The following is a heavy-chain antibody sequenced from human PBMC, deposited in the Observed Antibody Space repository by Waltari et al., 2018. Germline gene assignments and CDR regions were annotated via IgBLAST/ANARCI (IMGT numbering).Heavy chain of an antibody. J-gene: IGHJ6*03. CDR1: GFTFSSYW. CDR2: RKQDGSEK. V-gene: IGHV3-7*01. D-gene: IGHD1-26*01. Sequence: EVQLVESGGGLVQPGGSLRLSCAASGFTFSSYWMSWVRQAPGKGLEWVANRKQDGSEKYYVDSVKGRFTISRDNAKNSLYLQMNSLRAEDTAVYYCASTMTYWEGYMDVWGKGTTVTVSS. CDR3: ASTMTYWEGYMDV.